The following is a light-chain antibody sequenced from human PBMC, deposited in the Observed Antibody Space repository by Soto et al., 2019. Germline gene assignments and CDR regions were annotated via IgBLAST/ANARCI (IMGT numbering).Light chain of an antibody. V-gene: IGKV3-15*01. Sequence: DMVMTQSPATLSVSPGERATLSCRASQSVSGNLAWYQQKPGHAPRLLIYGASTRATGIPARFSGSGSGTVFTLTISSLPSEDFAVYYCQQYNNWLITFGQGTRLEIK. CDR1: QSVSGN. CDR3: QQYNNWLIT. CDR2: GAS. J-gene: IGKJ5*01.